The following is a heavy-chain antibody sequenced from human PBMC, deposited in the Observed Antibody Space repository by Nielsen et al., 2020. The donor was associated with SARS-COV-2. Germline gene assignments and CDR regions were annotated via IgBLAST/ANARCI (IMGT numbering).Heavy chain of an antibody. V-gene: IGHV3-7*01. J-gene: IGHJ4*02. D-gene: IGHD1-26*01. CDR2: IKEDGSEK. CDR3: AKEGYSGSYYYFDY. CDR1: GFTFRDYW. Sequence: GGSLRLSCGVYGFTFRDYWMTWVRQAAGEGLEWVANIKEDGSEKHYLDSVKGRFTISRDNTKNLVYLEMNSLRVEDTATYYCAKEGYSGSYYYFDYWGQGTLVTVSS.